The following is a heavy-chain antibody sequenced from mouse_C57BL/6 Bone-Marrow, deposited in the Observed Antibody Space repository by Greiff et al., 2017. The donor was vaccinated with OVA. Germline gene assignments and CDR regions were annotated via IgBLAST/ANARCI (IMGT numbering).Heavy chain of an antibody. CDR1: GFTFSDYG. J-gene: IGHJ2*01. V-gene: IGHV5-17*01. CDR2: ISSGSSTI. D-gene: IGHD2-4*01. CDR3: ARRHYDYDLDD. Sequence: EVKLVESGGGLVKPGGSLKLSCAASGFTFSDYGMHWVRQAPEKGLEWVAYISSGSSTIYYADTVKGRFTISRDNAKNTLFLQMTSLRSEDTAMYYCARRHYDYDLDDWGQGTTLAVSS.